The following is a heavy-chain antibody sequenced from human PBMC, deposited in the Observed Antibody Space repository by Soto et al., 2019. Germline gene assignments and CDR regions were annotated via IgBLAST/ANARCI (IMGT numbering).Heavy chain of an antibody. D-gene: IGHD2-2*01. CDR2: INPNSGGT. CDR1: GYTFTGYY. Sequence: ASVKVSCKASGYTFTGYYMHWVRQAPGQGLEWMRWINPNSGGTNYAQKFQGWVTMTRDTSITSAYMELSRLRSDDTAVYYCARDDTFSTGGYYYYMDVWGKGTTVTVSS. CDR3: ARDDTFSTGGYYYYMDV. V-gene: IGHV1-2*04. J-gene: IGHJ6*03.